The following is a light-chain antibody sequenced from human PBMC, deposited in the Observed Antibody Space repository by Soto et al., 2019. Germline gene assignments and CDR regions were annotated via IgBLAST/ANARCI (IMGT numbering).Light chain of an antibody. J-gene: IGLJ1*01. Sequence: QSVLTQPASVSGSPGQSITISCTGTSGEVGDYNYVCWYQQYPGKAPKVIIYDVTYRPSGVSNRFSGSKSGNTASLTISGLQADDEADYYCSSYTSSGTLFGTGNKVTVL. CDR1: SGEVGDYNY. CDR3: SSYTSSGTL. V-gene: IGLV2-14*01. CDR2: DVT.